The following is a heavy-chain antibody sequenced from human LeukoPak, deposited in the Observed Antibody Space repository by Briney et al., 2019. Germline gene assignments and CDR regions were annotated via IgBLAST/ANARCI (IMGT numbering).Heavy chain of an antibody. CDR1: GGSISSDY. CDR3: ARGFGSSGDFDY. Sequence: PSETLSLTCTVSGGSISSDYWSWIRQPPGKGLEWIGYISYSGNTNYNPSLKSRVTISVDTSENQFPLKLSSVTAADTAVYYCARGFGSSGDFDYWGQGTLVTVSS. J-gene: IGHJ4*02. D-gene: IGHD3-22*01. V-gene: IGHV4-59*01. CDR2: ISYSGNT.